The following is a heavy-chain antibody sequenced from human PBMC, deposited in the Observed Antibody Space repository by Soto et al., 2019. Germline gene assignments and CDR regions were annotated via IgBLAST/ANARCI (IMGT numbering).Heavy chain of an antibody. CDR3: ARRGYSSSLYYYHYYGMDV. D-gene: IGHD6-13*01. CDR2: MNPNSGNT. J-gene: IGHJ6*02. CDR1: GYTFTSYD. Sequence: QVQLVQSGAEVKKPGASVKVSCKASGYTFTSYDINWVRQATGQALEWMGWMNPNSGNTGYAQKFQGRVTMTRNTSICTAYLELSSLRSEDSAVYYCARRGYSSSLYYYHYYGMDVWGQGPTVTVSS. V-gene: IGHV1-8*01.